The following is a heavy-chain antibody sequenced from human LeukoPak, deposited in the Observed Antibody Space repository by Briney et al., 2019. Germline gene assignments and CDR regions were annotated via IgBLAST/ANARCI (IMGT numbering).Heavy chain of an antibody. CDR3: ARVTDSSGYYPDY. V-gene: IGHV3-30*04. J-gene: IGHJ4*02. CDR2: ISYDGSNK. CDR1: GFTFSSYA. D-gene: IGHD3-22*01. Sequence: GGSLRLSCAASGFTFSSYAMHWVRQAPGKGLEWVAVISYDGSNKYYADSVKGRFTISRDNSKNTLYPQMNSLRAEDTAVYYCARVTDSSGYYPDYWGQGTLVTVSS.